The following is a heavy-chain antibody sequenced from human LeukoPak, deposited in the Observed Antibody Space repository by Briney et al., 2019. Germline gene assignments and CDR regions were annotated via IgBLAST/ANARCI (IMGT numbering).Heavy chain of an antibody. V-gene: IGHV3-23*01. J-gene: IGHJ4*02. D-gene: IGHD5-12*01. CDR1: GFTFSSFA. CDR3: AKVISGGYSGYDLYYFDY. Sequence: GGXLRLSCAASGFTFSSFAMSWVRQAPGKGLEWVSAISGSGGSTYYADSVKGRFTISRDNSKNTLYLQMNSLRAEDTAVYYCAKVISGGYSGYDLYYFDYWGQGTLVTVSS. CDR2: ISGSGGST.